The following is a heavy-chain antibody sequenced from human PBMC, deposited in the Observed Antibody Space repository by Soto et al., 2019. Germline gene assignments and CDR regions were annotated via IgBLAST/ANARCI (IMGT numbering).Heavy chain of an antibody. CDR1: GFTFSNAW. CDR3: TRDRDCSNGVCYTSWFDP. J-gene: IGHJ5*02. D-gene: IGHD2-8*01. Sequence: PGGSLRLSCAASGFTFSNAWMSWVRKAPGKGLEWVGRIKSKTDAGTADYAAPVRGRFTISRDDSKNTLYLQMNSLKAEDTAVYYCTRDRDCSNGVCYTSWFDPWGQGTRGTVSS. CDR2: IKSKTDAGTA. V-gene: IGHV3-15*01.